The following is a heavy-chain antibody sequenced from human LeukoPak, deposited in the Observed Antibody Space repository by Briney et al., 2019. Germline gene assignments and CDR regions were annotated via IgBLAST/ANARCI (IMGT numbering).Heavy chain of an antibody. CDR1: GGSIGSHY. Sequence: SETLSLTCTVSGGSIGSHYWSWIRQPPGKGLEWIGYISYSGNTKYNPSLKSRVTISLDTSKDQFSLRLSSVTPADTAVYYCAREEAGRGSSSFDYWGQGTLVTVSS. V-gene: IGHV4-59*11. CDR2: ISYSGNT. J-gene: IGHJ4*02. D-gene: IGHD6-6*01. CDR3: AREEAGRGSSSFDY.